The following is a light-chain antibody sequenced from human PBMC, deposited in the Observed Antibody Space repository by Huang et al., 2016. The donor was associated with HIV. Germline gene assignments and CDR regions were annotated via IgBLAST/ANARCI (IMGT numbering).Light chain of an antibody. Sequence: EIVLTQSPGTLSLSPGERATLSCRASQIISSSYVAWYQQIPGQAPRRLIYAASSRATGIPDRFSGSGSGTDFTLTIRRLEPEDFAVYYCHQYSSSLWTFGQGTKVEIK. CDR3: HQYSSSLWT. V-gene: IGKV3-20*01. J-gene: IGKJ1*01. CDR1: QIISSSY. CDR2: AAS.